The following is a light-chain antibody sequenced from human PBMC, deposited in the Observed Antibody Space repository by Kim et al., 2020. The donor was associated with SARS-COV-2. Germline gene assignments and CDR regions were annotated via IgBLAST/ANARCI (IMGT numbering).Light chain of an antibody. J-gene: IGKJ4*01. CDR1: QSVSNN. Sequence: EMVMTQSPATLSVSPGERATLSCKTSQSVSNNLAWYQQKPGQSPRLLIYGASTRATDIPARFSGSGSGTEFTLTISSLQSEDFAVYYCQLYNKWQHIFRGETKVDI. V-gene: IGKV3D-15*01. CDR2: GAS. CDR3: QLYNKWQHI.